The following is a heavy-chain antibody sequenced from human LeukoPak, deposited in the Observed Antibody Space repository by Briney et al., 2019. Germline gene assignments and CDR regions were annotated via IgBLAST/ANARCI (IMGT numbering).Heavy chain of an antibody. CDR1: GFTFSIYA. CDR3: AKTDGVAAADY. D-gene: IGHD6-13*01. Sequence: GGSLRLSCAASGFTFSIYAMSWVRQAPGKGLEWVSTITDSGGATYHADSVKGRFTISRDNSKNTLYLQMNSLRAEDTATFYCAKTDGVAAADYWGQGTLVTVSS. CDR2: ITDSGGAT. J-gene: IGHJ4*02. V-gene: IGHV3-23*01.